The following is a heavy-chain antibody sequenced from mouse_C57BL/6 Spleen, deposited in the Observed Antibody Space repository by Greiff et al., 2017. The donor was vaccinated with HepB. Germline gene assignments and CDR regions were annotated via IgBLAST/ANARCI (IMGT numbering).Heavy chain of an antibody. CDR1: GFTFSDYY. V-gene: IGHV5-16*01. D-gene: IGHD2-1*01. CDR3: ARGGGNYVRVYFDY. CDR2: INYDGSST. J-gene: IGHJ2*01. Sequence: DVKLVESEGGLVQPGSSMKLSCTASGFTFSDYYMAWVRQVPEKGLEWVANINYDGSSTYYLDSLKSRFIISRDNAKNILYLQMSSLKSEDTATYYCARGGGNYVRVYFDYWGQGTTLTVSS.